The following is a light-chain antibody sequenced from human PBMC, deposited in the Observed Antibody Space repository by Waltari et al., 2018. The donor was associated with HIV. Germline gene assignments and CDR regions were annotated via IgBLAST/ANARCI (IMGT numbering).Light chain of an antibody. V-gene: IGLV1-47*01. CDR1: TSNVETQW. CDR3: GVWDSTLKQWL. CDR2: RNY. Sequence: QSVLTQPPSASGTPGQTVTISCSGSTSNVETQWVYWYQQLPGTAPKLLIYRNYQRPSGVPYLFSSSKSGASASLMISGLRSEDEADYSCGVWDSTLKQWLFGGGTKLTVL. J-gene: IGLJ3*02.